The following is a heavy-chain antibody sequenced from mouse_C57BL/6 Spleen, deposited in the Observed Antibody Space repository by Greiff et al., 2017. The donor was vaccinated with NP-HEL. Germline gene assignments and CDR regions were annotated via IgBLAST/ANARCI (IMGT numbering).Heavy chain of an antibody. D-gene: IGHD4-1*01. CDR3: ARDGANWDDWYFDV. CDR1: GFTFSSYA. V-gene: IGHV5-4*01. J-gene: IGHJ1*03. CDR2: ISDGGSYT. Sequence: EVQLVESGGGLVKPGGSLKLSCAASGFTFSSYAMSWVRQTPEKRLEWVATISDGGSYTYYPDNVKGRFTISRDNAKNNLYLQMSHLKSEDTAMYYCARDGANWDDWYFDVWGTGTTVTVSS.